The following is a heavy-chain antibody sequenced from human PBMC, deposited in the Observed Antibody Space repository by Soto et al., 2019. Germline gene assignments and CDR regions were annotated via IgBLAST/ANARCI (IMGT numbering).Heavy chain of an antibody. V-gene: IGHV3-11*01. D-gene: IGHD3-16*01. CDR1: GFTFSNHY. J-gene: IGHJ6*02. CDR2: ISRSGSTI. Sequence: QMQLVESGGGLVEPGGSLRLSCEASGFTFSNHYMSWIRQAPGKGLEWVSYISRSGSTIYYADSVRGRFTISRDNSKSFLYLQMDSLGAEDTAMYYCGRDPELWDENVATRPSIYYYGMDVWGQGTTVTVSS. CDR3: GRDPELWDENVATRPSIYYYGMDV.